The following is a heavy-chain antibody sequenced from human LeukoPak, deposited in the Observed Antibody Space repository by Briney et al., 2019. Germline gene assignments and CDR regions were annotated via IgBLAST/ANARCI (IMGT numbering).Heavy chain of an antibody. CDR2: IYYSGST. CDR3: AREGIAARPGAFDI. CDR1: GGSINSYY. Sequence: NPSETLSLTCTVSGGSINSYYWGWIRQPPGKGLEWIGSIYYSGSTYYNPSLKSRVTISVDTSKNQFSLKLSSVTAADTAVYYCAREGIAARPGAFDIWGQGTMVTVSS. V-gene: IGHV4-39*07. D-gene: IGHD6-6*01. J-gene: IGHJ3*02.